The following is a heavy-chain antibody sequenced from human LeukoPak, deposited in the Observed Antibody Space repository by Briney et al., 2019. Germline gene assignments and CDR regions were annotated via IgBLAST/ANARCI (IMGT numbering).Heavy chain of an antibody. CDR3: ARAASRLFDY. D-gene: IGHD2-21*01. J-gene: IGHJ4*02. CDR2: ISSSAIAI. V-gene: IGHV3-48*03. Sequence: GGSLRLSCAASGFTFSSYEMNWVRQAPGKGLEWVSYISSSAIAIYYADSVKGRFTVSRDDAKNSLYLQMNSLRAEDTAVYYCARAASRLFDYWGQGALVTVSS. CDR1: GFTFSSYE.